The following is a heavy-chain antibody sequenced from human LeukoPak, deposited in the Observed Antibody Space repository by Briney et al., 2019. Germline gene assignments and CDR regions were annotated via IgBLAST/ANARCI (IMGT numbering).Heavy chain of an antibody. J-gene: IGHJ4*02. CDR3: ARNVVVPAAIPFDY. CDR1: GGTFTSSA. Sequence: GSSVKVSCKASGGTFTSSAISWVRQAPGQGLEWMGRIIPIFVIANYAQKFQGRVTITADKSTSTAYMELSSLRSEDTAVYYCARNVVVPAAIPFDYWGQGTLVTVSS. D-gene: IGHD2-2*01. V-gene: IGHV1-69*04. CDR2: IIPIFVIA.